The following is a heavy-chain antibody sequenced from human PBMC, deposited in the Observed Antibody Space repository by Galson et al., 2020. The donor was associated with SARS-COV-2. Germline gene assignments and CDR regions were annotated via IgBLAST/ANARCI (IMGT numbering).Heavy chain of an antibody. V-gene: IGHV4-34*01. CDR1: GGSFSGYY. J-gene: IGHJ3*02. CDR3: ARPKVVTPGAFDI. D-gene: IGHD2-21*02. CDR2: INHSGST. Sequence: SETLSLTCAVYGGSFSGYYWSWIRQPPGKGLEWIGEINHSGSTNYNPSLKSRVTISVDTSKNQFSLKLSSVTAADTAVYYCARPKVVTPGAFDIWGQGTMVTVSS.